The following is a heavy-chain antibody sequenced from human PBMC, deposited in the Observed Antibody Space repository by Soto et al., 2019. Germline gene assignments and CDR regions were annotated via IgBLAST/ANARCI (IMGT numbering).Heavy chain of an antibody. V-gene: IGHV4-4*02. CDR2: IYHSGST. Sequence: PSETLSLTCAVSSGSISSSNWWSWVRQPPGKGLEWIGEIYHSGSTNYNPSLKSRVTISVDKSKNQFSLKLSSVTAADTAVYYCARLHRTHSGEISYYYFDYWGQGTLVTVSS. J-gene: IGHJ4*02. CDR1: SGSISSSNW. D-gene: IGHD3-10*01. CDR3: ARLHRTHSGEISYYYFDY.